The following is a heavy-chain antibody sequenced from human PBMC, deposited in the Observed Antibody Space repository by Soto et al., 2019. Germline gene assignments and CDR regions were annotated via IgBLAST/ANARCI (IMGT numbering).Heavy chain of an antibody. CDR3: ARHAVLRLLEWLGDWFHP. CDR1: GGSISSSSYY. V-gene: IGHV4-39*01. CDR2: IYYSGST. Sequence: SETLSLTCTFSGGSISSSSYYWGWIRQPPGKGLEWIGSIYYSGSTYYNPSLKSRVTISVDTSKNQFSLKLSSVTAADTAVYHCARHAVLRLLEWLGDWFHPWGQGTLVT. J-gene: IGHJ5*02. D-gene: IGHD3-3*01.